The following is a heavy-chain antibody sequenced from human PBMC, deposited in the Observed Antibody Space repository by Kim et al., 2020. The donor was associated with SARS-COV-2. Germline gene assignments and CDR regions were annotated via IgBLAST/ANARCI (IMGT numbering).Heavy chain of an antibody. D-gene: IGHD3-3*01. CDR2: ISSTAITT. J-gene: IGHJ2*01. V-gene: IGHV3-11*01. Sequence: GGSLRLSCAASGFSFSDHYMTWIRQAPGMGLEWISEISSTAITTYYADSVKGRFTISRDNAKNSLYLQMNSLRDDDTAVYYCARVEGAFDLCGPGTLGT. CDR1: GFSFSDHY. CDR3: ARVEGAFDL.